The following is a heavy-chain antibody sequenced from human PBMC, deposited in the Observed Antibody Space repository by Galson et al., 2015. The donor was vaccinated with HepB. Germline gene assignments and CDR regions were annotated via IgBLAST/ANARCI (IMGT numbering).Heavy chain of an antibody. V-gene: IGHV3-23*01. D-gene: IGHD6-19*01. CDR2: ISGSGDST. J-gene: IGHJ4*02. Sequence: SLRLSCAASGFTLSSYSMNWVRQAPGKGLEWVSAISGSGDSTYYADSVEGRFSISRDNSKNTLYLQMNSLRAEDTAVYYCAKAGAVAGMYFDYCGQGTLVTVSS. CDR1: GFTLSSYS. CDR3: AKAGAVAGMYFDY.